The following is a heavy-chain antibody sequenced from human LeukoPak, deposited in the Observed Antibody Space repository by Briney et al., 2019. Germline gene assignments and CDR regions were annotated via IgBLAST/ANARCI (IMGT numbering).Heavy chain of an antibody. CDR1: GGSISSGSYY. J-gene: IGHJ4*02. CDR3: ASELAGIFDY. CDR2: IYTSGST. D-gene: IGHD3-10*01. V-gene: IGHV4-61*02. Sequence: SETLSLTCTVSGGSISSGSYYWRWLRQPAGKGLEWIGRIYTSGSTNYNPSLKSRVTISVDTSKNQFSLKLSSVTAAGTAVYYCASELAGIFDYWGQGTLVTVSS.